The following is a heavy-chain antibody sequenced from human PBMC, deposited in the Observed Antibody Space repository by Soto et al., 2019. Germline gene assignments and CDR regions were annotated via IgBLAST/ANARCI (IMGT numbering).Heavy chain of an antibody. D-gene: IGHD1-7*01. J-gene: IGHJ4*02. CDR3: ASRGPWTYEYSFDY. V-gene: IGHV4-59*01. Sequence: AETLSLTCTVSGGSISSYYWSWIRQPPGKGLEWIGDIYYSGSTNYNPYLKSRVTISVCTSKHQLYLKLSSVAAADTAVYYCASRGPWTYEYSFDYWGQGTLVTVSS. CDR2: IYYSGST. CDR1: GGSISSYY.